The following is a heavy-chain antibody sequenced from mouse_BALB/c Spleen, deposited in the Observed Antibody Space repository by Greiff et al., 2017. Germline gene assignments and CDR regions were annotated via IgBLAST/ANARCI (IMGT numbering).Heavy chain of an antibody. CDR3: VRDHDGFPFDY. CDR1: GFTFNTNA. D-gene: IGHD2-3*01. Sequence: EVQLVETGGGLVQPKGSLKLSCAASGFTFNTNAMNWVRQAPGKGLEWVARIRSKSNNYATYYADSVKDRFTISRDDSQSMLYLQMNNLKTEDTAMYYCVRDHDGFPFDYWGQGTTLTVSS. CDR2: IRSKSNNYAT. J-gene: IGHJ2*01. V-gene: IGHV10S3*01.